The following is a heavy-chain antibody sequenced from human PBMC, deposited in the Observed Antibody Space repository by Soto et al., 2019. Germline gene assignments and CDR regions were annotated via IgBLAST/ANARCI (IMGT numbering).Heavy chain of an antibody. D-gene: IGHD4-17*01. CDR1: GFTFSSYG. CDR3: ARDAYGDYYYYGMDV. J-gene: IGHJ6*02. Sequence: QVQLVESGGGVVQPGRSLRLSCAASGFTFSSYGMHWVRQAPGKGLEWVAVIWYDGSNKYYADSVKGRFTISRDNSKNTLYLQMNSPRAEDTAVYYCARDAYGDYYYYGMDVWGQGTTVTVSS. CDR2: IWYDGSNK. V-gene: IGHV3-33*01.